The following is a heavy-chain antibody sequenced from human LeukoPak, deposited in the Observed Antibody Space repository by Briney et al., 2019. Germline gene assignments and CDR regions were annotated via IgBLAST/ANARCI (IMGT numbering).Heavy chain of an antibody. V-gene: IGHV3-33*01. CDR1: GFTFSSYG. CDR2: IWYDGSYK. CDR3: ARDNGGYNWFDP. J-gene: IGHJ5*02. Sequence: PGGSLRLSCAASGFTFSSYGMHWVRQARDKGLEGVAVIWYDGSYKYYADSVKGRFTTSRENSSNTLYLQMNSLRAEDTAVYYCARDNGGYNWFDPWGQGTLVTVSS. D-gene: IGHD2-8*01.